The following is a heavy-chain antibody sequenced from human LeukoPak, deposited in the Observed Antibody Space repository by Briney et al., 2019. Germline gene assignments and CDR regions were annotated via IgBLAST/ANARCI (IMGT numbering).Heavy chain of an antibody. V-gene: IGHV3-7*03. CDR2: INQDGSGK. Sequence: GGSLRLSCAASGFTFSTYWMTWVRQPPGKGLEWVASINQDGSGKYYVDSVKGRFTISRDNAQKSLYLQMNSLRVDDTAVYYCARAVTSTEGYWGQGTLVTVSS. CDR1: GFTFSTYW. CDR3: ARAVTSTEGY. J-gene: IGHJ4*02. D-gene: IGHD4-17*01.